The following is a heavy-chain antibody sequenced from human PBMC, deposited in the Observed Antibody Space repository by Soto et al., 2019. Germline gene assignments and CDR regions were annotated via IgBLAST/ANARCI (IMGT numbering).Heavy chain of an antibody. CDR3: THDYGDYRYYFDY. J-gene: IGHJ4*02. D-gene: IGHD4-17*01. CDR2: IKSKTDGGTT. CDR1: GFTFTYAW. Sequence: LRLSCAASGFTFTYAWMSWVRQAPGKGPEWVGRIKSKTDGGTTDYAAPVKGRFTISRDDSKNTLYLQMDSLKIEDTAVYYCTHDYGDYRYYFDYWGPGILVTVSS. V-gene: IGHV3-15*01.